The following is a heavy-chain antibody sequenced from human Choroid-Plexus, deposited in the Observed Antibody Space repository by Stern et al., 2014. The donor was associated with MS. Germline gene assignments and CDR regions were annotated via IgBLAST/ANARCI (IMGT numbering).Heavy chain of an antibody. D-gene: IGHD2/OR15-2a*01. CDR2: VSYDGSNK. J-gene: IGHJ5*02. Sequence: VQLVESGGGVVQPGGPLRLSCVASGFTFGSCAMHWVRQAPGKGLGGGAGVSYDGSNKYYADSVKGRFTISRDNSQNTLYMQMSSLRPEDTAVYYCAKDRQYLTYFFDHWGQGSLVTVSS. V-gene: IGHV3-30*18. CDR1: GFTFGSCA. CDR3: AKDRQYLTYFFDH.